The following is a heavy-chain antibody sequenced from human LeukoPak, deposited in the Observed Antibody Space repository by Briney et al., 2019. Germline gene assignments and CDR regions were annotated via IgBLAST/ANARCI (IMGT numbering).Heavy chain of an antibody. J-gene: IGHJ4*02. V-gene: IGHV1-46*01. CDR3: ATSMSGYRYYFDY. CDR1: GYTFTSYY. Sequence: ASVKVSCKASGYTFTSYYMHWVRQAPGQGLEWMGIINPSGGSTSYAQKSQGRVTMTRDTSTSTVYMELSSLRSEDTAVYYCATSMSGYRYYFDYWGQGTLVTVSS. CDR2: INPSGGST. D-gene: IGHD3-3*01.